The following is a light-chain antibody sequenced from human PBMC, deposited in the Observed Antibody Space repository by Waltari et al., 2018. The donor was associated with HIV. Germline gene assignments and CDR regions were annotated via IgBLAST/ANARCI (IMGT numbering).Light chain of an antibody. V-gene: IGLV1-51*01. Sequence: QPVLPQPPSLSAPSGQTVTISCSGSGSTIANNYVSWSQQFPGAPPKLLIYDNKKGTSRKPGRFSGSKSGTSATLGVTAVQAGDEAADYCATGDSRLNAWVFGGGTRLAVL. CDR2: DNK. CDR3: ATGDSRLNAWV. CDR1: GSTIANNY. J-gene: IGLJ3*02.